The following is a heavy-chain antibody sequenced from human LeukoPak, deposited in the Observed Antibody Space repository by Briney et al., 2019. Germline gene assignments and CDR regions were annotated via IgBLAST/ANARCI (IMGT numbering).Heavy chain of an antibody. J-gene: IGHJ1*01. V-gene: IGHV4-59*03. CDR2: RYVGGRD. CDR3: ANTTRVAPDGRAEYFQH. Sequence: SETLSLTCTVSGGSISSYSWSWIRQPPGKGLEWIGCRYVGGRDLYNPSLKSRVTISVDASEKQISLSLRSVTAADTAMYYCANTTRVAPDGRAEYFQHWGQGTLAIVSS. D-gene: IGHD5-12*01. CDR1: GGSISSYS.